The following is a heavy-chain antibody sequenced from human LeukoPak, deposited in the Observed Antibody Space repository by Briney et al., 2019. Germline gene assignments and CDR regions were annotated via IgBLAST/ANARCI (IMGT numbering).Heavy chain of an antibody. J-gene: IGHJ1*01. V-gene: IGHV4-59*03. CDR2: RYVGGRD. CDR3: ANTTRVAPDGRAEYFQH. Sequence: SETLSLTCTVSGGSISSYSWSWIRQPPGKGLEWIGCRYVGGRDLYNPSLKSRVTISVDASEKQISLSLRSVTAADTAMYYCANTTRVAPDGRAEYFQHWGQGTLAIVSS. D-gene: IGHD5-12*01. CDR1: GGSISSYS.